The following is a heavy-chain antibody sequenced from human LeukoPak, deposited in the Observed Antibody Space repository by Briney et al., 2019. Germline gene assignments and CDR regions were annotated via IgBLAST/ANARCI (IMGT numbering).Heavy chain of an antibody. Sequence: SETLSLTCAVYGGSFSGYYWSWIRQPPGKWLEWIGEMNHSGSTNYNPSLKSRVTKSVDTSKNQFSLKLSSVTAADTAVYYCARVTGYRIEDYFDYWGQGTLVTVSS. V-gene: IGHV4-34*01. J-gene: IGHJ4*02. CDR2: MNHSGST. CDR3: ARVTGYRIEDYFDY. D-gene: IGHD6-13*01. CDR1: GGSFSGYY.